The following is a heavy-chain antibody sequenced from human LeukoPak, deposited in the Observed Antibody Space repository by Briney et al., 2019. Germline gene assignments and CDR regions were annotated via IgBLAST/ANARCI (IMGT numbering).Heavy chain of an antibody. V-gene: IGHV4-30-2*01. CDR1: GGSISSGGYY. D-gene: IGHD6-19*01. Sequence: PSETLSLTCTVSGGSISSGGYYWSWIRQPPGKGLEWIGYIYHSGSTYYNPSLKSRVTISVDRSKNQFSLKLSSVTAGDTAVYYCARDQAVAGTSDYWGQGTLVTVSS. CDR2: IYHSGST. CDR3: ARDQAVAGTSDY. J-gene: IGHJ4*02.